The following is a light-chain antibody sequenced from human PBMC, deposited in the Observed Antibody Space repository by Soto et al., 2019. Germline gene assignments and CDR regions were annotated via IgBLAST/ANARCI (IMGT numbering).Light chain of an antibody. V-gene: IGLV2-23*02. J-gene: IGLJ3*02. CDR1: SGDVGNYDL. CDR2: EVS. Sequence: QSALTQPASVSGSPGQSITISCSGSSGDVGNYDLVSWYQQIPGKAPHLMIFEVSRRPSRVSDRFSGSKSGNTASLTISGLQAEDEGDFYCCSYGGNGAWVFGGGTKLTVL. CDR3: CSYGGNGAWV.